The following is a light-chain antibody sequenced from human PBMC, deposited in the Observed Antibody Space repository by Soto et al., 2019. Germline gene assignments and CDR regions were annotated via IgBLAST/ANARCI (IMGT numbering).Light chain of an antibody. J-gene: IGKJ1*01. CDR3: QHYNNWPRT. CDR2: AAS. V-gene: IGKV3-15*01. Sequence: EIVMTQSPATLSVSPGERATLSCRASQSVRTNLAWFQQKPGQAPRLLIYAASTRANGIPARFSGSGSGTEFTLTISSLQSEDFASYYCQHYNNWPRTFGHGTTVEIK. CDR1: QSVRTN.